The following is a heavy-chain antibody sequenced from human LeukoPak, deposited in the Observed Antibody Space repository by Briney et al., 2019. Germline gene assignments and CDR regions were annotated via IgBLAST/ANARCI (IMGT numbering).Heavy chain of an antibody. V-gene: IGHV4-61*03. CDR3: VRRGPNGRTFDY. J-gene: IGHJ4*02. CDR2: MSYSGST. Sequence: PSETLSLTCTVSGGSVNGGNYYWSWIRQPPGKGLEWIGYMSYSGSTNYNPSLKSRVTISVDTSKNHFSLRLSSVTAADTAVYYCVRRGPNGRTFDYWGQGTLVTVSS. D-gene: IGHD1-26*01. CDR1: GGSVNGGNYY.